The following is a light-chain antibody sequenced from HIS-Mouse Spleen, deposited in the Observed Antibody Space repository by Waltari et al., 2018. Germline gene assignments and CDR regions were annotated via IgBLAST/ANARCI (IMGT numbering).Light chain of an antibody. CDR1: SSDVGGYNY. V-gene: IGLV2-14*03. CDR3: SSYTSSSTLRYV. Sequence: QSALTQPASVSGSPGQSITIPCTGTSSDVGGYNYVSSYQQHPGKAPNLMIYDVSNRPSGVSNRFSGSKSGNTASLTISGLQAEDEADYYCSSYTSSSTLRYVFGTGTKVTVL. CDR2: DVS. J-gene: IGLJ1*01.